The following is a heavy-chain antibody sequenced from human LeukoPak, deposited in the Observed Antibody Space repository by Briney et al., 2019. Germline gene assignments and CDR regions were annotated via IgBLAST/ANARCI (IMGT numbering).Heavy chain of an antibody. V-gene: IGHV4-30-2*01. CDR1: GGSISSGGYY. CDR2: IYHSRST. Sequence: SQTLSLTCTVSGGSISSGGYYWSWIRQPPGKGLEWIGYIYHSRSTYYNPSLKSRVTISVDRSKNQFSLKLSSVTAADTAVYYCARDYVWGSYRYFDYWGQGTLVTVSS. CDR3: ARDYVWGSYRYFDY. D-gene: IGHD3-16*02. J-gene: IGHJ4*02.